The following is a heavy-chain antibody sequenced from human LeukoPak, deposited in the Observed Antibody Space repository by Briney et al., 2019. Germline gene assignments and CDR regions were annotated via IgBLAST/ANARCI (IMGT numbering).Heavy chain of an antibody. J-gene: IGHJ4*02. D-gene: IGHD3-22*01. Sequence: GSLRLSCAASGFTFSDHYMTWIRQAPGKGLEWIGSINYSGSTYYNPSLKSRVTISVDTSKNQFSLKLISVTAADTAVHYCARDRYYEPFDYWGQGTLVTVSS. CDR3: ARDRYYEPFDY. CDR2: INYSGST. CDR1: GFTFSDHY. V-gene: IGHV4-38-2*02.